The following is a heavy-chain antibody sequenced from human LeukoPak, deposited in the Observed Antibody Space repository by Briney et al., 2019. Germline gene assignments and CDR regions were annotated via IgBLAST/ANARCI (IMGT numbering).Heavy chain of an antibody. CDR2: ITGTSYPK. CDR3: TRDGADTGFDFDY. V-gene: IGHV3-21*05. J-gene: IGHJ4*02. Sequence: GGSLRLSCRASGFTFNSYSMNWVRQAPGKGLEWISYITGTSYPKMYGDSVRGRFTISRDNAQNSLYLQMNFLRAEDTAHYDCTRDGADTGFDFDYWGQGVLVTVSS. D-gene: IGHD2-8*02. CDR1: GFTFNSYS.